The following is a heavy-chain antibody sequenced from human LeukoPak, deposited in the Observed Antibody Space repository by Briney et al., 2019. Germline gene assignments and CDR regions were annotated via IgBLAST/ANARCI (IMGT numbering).Heavy chain of an antibody. CDR3: ARAQGDSSGYYWNY. CDR1: GGTFSSYT. D-gene: IGHD3-22*01. CDR2: IIPILGIA. Sequence: GASVKVSCKASGGTFSSYTISWVRQPPGQGLEWMGRIIPILGIANYTQKFQGRVTITEDKSTSTAYMEMSSLRSEDTAVYYCARAQGDSSGYYWNYWGQGTLVTVSS. J-gene: IGHJ4*02. V-gene: IGHV1-69*02.